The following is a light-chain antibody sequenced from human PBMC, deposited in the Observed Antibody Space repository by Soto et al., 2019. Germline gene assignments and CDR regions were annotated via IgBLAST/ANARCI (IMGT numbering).Light chain of an antibody. CDR3: QQGYNTPPYT. Sequence: DIQMTQSPSSLSASVGDRVTITSRASQSISSYLYWYQQKPGKAPQLLIYAASSLQSAAASRFGGGGSGTDFTPTISSLHPEDFATYYCQQGYNTPPYTFGRGTKLEIK. CDR2: AAS. V-gene: IGKV1-39*01. J-gene: IGKJ2*01. CDR1: QSISSY.